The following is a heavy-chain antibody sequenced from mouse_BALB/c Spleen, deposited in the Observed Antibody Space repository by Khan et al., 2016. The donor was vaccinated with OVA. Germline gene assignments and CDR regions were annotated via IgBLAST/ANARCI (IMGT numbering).Heavy chain of an antibody. Sequence: QIQLVQSGPELKKPGETVKISCKASGYTFTNYGLNWVKQAPGKGLKWMGWIYTYTGEPTYADELKGRFAFSLETSASTAYLQINNRKNEDTAKYFCERGSSRAMDYWGQGTSVTVSS. V-gene: IGHV9-3-1*01. CDR1: GYTFTNYG. J-gene: IGHJ4*01. D-gene: IGHD1-1*01. CDR3: ERGSSRAMDY. CDR2: IYTYTGEP.